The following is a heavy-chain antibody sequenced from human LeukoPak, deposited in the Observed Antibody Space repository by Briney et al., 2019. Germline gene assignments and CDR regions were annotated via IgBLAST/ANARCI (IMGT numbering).Heavy chain of an antibody. CDR1: GFTFSSYG. D-gene: IGHD5-12*01. CDR3: AKGLVDIVATILDY. J-gene: IGHJ4*02. Sequence: GRSLRLSCAASGFTFSSYGMHWVRQAPRKGLEWVSGISWNSGSIGYADSVKGRFTISRDNAKNSLYLQMNSLRAEDTALYYCAKGLVDIVATILDYWGQGTLVTVSS. CDR2: ISWNSGSI. V-gene: IGHV3-9*01.